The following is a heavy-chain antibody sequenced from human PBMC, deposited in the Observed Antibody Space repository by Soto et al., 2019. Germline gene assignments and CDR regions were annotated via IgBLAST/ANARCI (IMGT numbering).Heavy chain of an antibody. CDR3: ARHHGSPGAYFGMDV. Sequence: GESLKISCKGSGYSFTSYWINWVRQMPGKGLEWMGIIYPGDSDTRYSPSFQGQVTISADKSINTAYLQWRSLKASDTAVYYCARHHGSPGAYFGMDVWGQGTTVTVSS. D-gene: IGHD6-13*01. J-gene: IGHJ6*02. V-gene: IGHV5-51*01. CDR2: IYPGDSDT. CDR1: GYSFTSYW.